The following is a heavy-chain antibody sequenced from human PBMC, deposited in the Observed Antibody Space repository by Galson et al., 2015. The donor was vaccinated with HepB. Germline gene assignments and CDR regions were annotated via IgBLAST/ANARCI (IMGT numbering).Heavy chain of an antibody. CDR3: ARRPEFNRNYFDY. J-gene: IGHJ4*02. V-gene: IGHV3-30*03. CDR2: ISVDGSNK. D-gene: IGHD1-14*01. Sequence: SLRLSCAASGFTFSIYGMNWVRQAPGKGLEWVAIISVDGSNKFYGDSVGGRFTISRDNSKNTLYLQMDSLKPEDTAVYYCARRPEFNRNYFDYWGQGTLVTVSS. CDR1: GFTFSIYG.